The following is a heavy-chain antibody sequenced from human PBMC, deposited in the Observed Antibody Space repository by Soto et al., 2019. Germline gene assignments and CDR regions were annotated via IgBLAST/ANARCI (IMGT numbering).Heavy chain of an antibody. D-gene: IGHD6-19*01. CDR2: IYYSGST. CDR1: GGSISSYY. V-gene: IGHV4-59*01. Sequence: PSETLSLTCTVSGGSISSYYWSWIRQPPGKGLEWIGYIYYSGSTNYNPSLKSRVTISVDTSKNQFSLKLSSVTAADTAVYYCARESYSSGWYGFDYWAREPWSPSPQ. J-gene: IGHJ4*02. CDR3: ARESYSSGWYGFDY.